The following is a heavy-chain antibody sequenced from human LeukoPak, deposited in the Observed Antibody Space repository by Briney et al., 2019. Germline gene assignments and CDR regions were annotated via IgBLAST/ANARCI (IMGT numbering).Heavy chain of an antibody. J-gene: IGHJ6*02. V-gene: IGHV3-23*01. CDR3: AKSRVAEGYYYGLDV. Sequence: GGSLRLSCAASGFTFSTYAINWVRQAPGKGLEWVSGISGSGYTTYYADSVKGRFTISRDNSKNTLYLQINSLRAEDTAVYYCAKSRVAEGYYYGLDVWGQGTTVTVSS. CDR1: GFTFSTYA. CDR2: ISGSGYTT. D-gene: IGHD2-15*01.